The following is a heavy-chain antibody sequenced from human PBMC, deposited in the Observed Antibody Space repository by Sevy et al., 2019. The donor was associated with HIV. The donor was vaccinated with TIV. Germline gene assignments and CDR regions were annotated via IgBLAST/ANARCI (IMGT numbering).Heavy chain of an antibody. CDR1: GYNFINYG. Sequence: ASVKVSCKASGYNFINYGISWVRQAPGQGLEWVGGSSPFTGSPNYPQKLQDRVTVTTDTATNTAYMELRNMRSDDTAVYYCGKCTLWVYDPTNRKCGMDVWGQGTTVTVSS. D-gene: IGHD5-12*01. CDR2: SSPFTGSP. V-gene: IGHV1-18*01. J-gene: IGHJ6*02. CDR3: GKCTLWVYDPTNRKCGMDV.